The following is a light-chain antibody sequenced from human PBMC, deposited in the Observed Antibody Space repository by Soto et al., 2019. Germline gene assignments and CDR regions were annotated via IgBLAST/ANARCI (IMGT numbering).Light chain of an antibody. J-gene: IGKJ5*01. V-gene: IGKV3-11*01. Sequence: EIVVTLSPATLSLYKGERATLSCRASQSVSSYLAWYQQKPGQAPRLLIYDASNRATGIPARFSGSGSGTDFTLTISSLEPEDFAVYYCQQRSNWPPITFGQGTRLEIK. CDR3: QQRSNWPPIT. CDR1: QSVSSY. CDR2: DAS.